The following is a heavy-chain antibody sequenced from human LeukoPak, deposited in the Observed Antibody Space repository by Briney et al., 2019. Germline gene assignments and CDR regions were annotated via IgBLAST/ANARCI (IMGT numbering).Heavy chain of an antibody. CDR3: GAWCDWGTPDY. CDR2: ISAYNGNT. D-gene: IGHD7-27*01. CDR1: GYTFTSYG. J-gene: IGHJ4*02. V-gene: IGHV1-18*04. Sequence: GASVKVSCKASGYTFTSYGISWVRQGPGQGLEWMGWISAYNGNTNYAQKLQGRVTMTTDTSTSTGYMELRSLRSDDTAVYYCGAWCDWGTPDYWGQGTLVTVSS.